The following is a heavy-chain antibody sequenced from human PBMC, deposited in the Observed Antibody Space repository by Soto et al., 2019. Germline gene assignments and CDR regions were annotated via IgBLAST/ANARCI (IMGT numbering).Heavy chain of an antibody. V-gene: IGHV3-7*01. CDR3: ASEPGASDI. Sequence: GGSLRLSCAASGFTFSSYLMSWVRQAPGKGLEWVANIKQDGSEKYYVDSVKGRFTISRDNAKNSLYLQMNSLRAEDTAVYYCASEPGASDIWGQGTMVTVSS. CDR1: GFTFSSYL. J-gene: IGHJ3*02. CDR2: IKQDGSEK.